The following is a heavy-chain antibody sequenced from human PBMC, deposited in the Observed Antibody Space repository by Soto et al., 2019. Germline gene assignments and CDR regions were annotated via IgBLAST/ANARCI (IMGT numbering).Heavy chain of an antibody. Sequence: EVQLLESGGGLVQPGGSLRLSCAASGFTFSSYAMSWVRQAPGKGLEWVSAISGSGGSTYYADSVKVRFTISRDNSKNALDLQMNSLRGEDTAVYYCAKDIRGICSGGSCYPRVALTFDYGGQGTLVTVSS. CDR1: GFTFSSYA. V-gene: IGHV3-23*01. CDR2: ISGSGGST. J-gene: IGHJ4*02. D-gene: IGHD2-15*01. CDR3: AKDIRGICSGGSCYPRVALTFDY.